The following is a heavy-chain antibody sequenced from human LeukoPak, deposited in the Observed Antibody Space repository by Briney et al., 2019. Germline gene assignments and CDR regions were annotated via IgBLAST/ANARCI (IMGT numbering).Heavy chain of an antibody. J-gene: IGHJ4*02. Sequence: SETLSLTCTVSGGSIGSSSYYWGWIRQPPGKGLEWIGSIYYSGSTYYNPSLKSRVTISVDTSKNQFSLKLSSVTAADTAVYYCARDGLRSFDYWGQGTLVTVSS. CDR3: ARDGLRSFDY. CDR2: IYYSGST. V-gene: IGHV4-39*07. CDR1: GGSIGSSSYY.